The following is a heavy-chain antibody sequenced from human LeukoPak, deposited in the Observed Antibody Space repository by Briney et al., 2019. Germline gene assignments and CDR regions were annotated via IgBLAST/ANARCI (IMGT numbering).Heavy chain of an antibody. CDR2: INPSGGST. Sequence: ASVKVSCKASGYTFTSYYMHWVRQAPGQGLEWMGIINPSGGSTSYPQKFQGRVTMTRDTSTSTVYMELSSLRSEDTAVYHCARERSLHSSDFDPWGQGTLVTVSS. CDR3: ARERSLHSSDFDP. CDR1: GYTFTSYY. V-gene: IGHV1-46*01. J-gene: IGHJ5*02. D-gene: IGHD3-22*01.